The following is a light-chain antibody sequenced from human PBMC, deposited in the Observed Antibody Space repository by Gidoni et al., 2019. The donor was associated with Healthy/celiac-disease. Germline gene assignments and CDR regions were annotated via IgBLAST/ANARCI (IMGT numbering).Light chain of an antibody. J-gene: IGKJ4*01. V-gene: IGKV3-15*01. CDR2: GAS. Sequence: MTQSPATLSVSPGERATLSCRASQSVSSNLAWYQQKPGQAPRLLIYGASTRATGIPARFSGSGSGTEFTLTISSLQSEDFAVYYCQQYNNWPPLTFGGGTKVEIK. CDR1: QSVSSN. CDR3: QQYNNWPPLT.